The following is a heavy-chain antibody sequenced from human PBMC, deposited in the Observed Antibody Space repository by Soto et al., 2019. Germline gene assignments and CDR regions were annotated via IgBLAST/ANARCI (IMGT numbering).Heavy chain of an antibody. J-gene: IGHJ4*02. CDR3: ARHHDYVWGSYRWALDY. Sequence: SETLSLTCTVSGGSISSNAYYWSWIRQPPGKGLEWIGSMLYSGSTYCSPSLKSRVTISVDTSKNQFSLKLSSVTAADTAVYYCARHHDYVWGSYRWALDYWGQGTVVTVSS. D-gene: IGHD3-16*02. V-gene: IGHV4-39*01. CDR1: GGSISSNAYY. CDR2: MLYSGST.